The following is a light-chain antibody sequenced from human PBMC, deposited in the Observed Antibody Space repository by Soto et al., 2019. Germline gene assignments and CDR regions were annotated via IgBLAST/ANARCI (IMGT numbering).Light chain of an antibody. CDR3: AAWDDSLNGPV. CDR1: SSNIENNA. J-gene: IGLJ2*01. CDR2: YDD. Sequence: QLVLTQPPSVSEAPRQRVTISCSGSSSNIENNAVNWYQQLPGKAPKLLIYYDDLLPSGVSDRFSGSKSGTSASLAISGLQSEDEADYYCAAWDDSLNGPVFGGGTKLTVL. V-gene: IGLV1-36*01.